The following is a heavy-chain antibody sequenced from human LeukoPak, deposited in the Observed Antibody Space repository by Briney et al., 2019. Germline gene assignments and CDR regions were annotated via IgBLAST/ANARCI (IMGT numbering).Heavy chain of an antibody. CDR3: ARHTEYSSSWYLRGTRGYYFDY. J-gene: IGHJ4*02. CDR1: GDSLSSGGYS. CDR2: IYYSGST. Sequence: PSETLSLTCEVSGDSLSSGGYSWSWIRQPPGKGLEWIGSIYYSGSTYYNPSLKSRVTISVDTSKNQFSLKLSSVTAADTAVYYCARHTEYSSSWYLRGTRGYYFDYWGQGTLVTVSS. D-gene: IGHD6-13*01. V-gene: IGHV4-30-2*03.